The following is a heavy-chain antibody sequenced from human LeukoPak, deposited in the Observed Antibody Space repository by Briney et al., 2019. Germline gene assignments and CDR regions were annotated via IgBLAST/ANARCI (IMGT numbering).Heavy chain of an antibody. CDR2: IYYSGST. Sequence: SETLSLTCTVSGGSISSYNWSWIRQPPGKGLEWIGYIYYSGSTNYNPSLKSRVTISVDTSKNQFSLKLSSVTAADTAVYYWARLPTAYIGWFDPWGQGTLVTVSS. V-gene: IGHV4-59*01. J-gene: IGHJ5*02. CDR1: GGSISSYN. D-gene: IGHD4-17*01. CDR3: ARLPTAYIGWFDP.